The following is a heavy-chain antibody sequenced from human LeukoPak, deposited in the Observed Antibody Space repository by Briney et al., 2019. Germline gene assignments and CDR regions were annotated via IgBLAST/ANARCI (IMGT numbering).Heavy chain of an antibody. J-gene: IGHJ4*02. CDR3: ASRPGIAAAGDDY. Sequence: GSLRLSCAASGFTFSNYAMDWVRQAPGKGLEWVAVISKDGSMKYYADSVQGRFTVSRDNSNNTLYLQMNSLRAEDTAVYYCASRPGIAAAGDDYWGQGTLVTVSS. CDR1: GFTFSNYA. D-gene: IGHD6-13*01. V-gene: IGHV3-30*04. CDR2: ISKDGSMK.